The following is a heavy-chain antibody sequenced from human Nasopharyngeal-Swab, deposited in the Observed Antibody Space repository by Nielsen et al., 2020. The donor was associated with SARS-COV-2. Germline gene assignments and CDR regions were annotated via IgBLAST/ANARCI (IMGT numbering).Heavy chain of an antibody. CDR1: GFTFGDYA. J-gene: IGHJ4*02. CDR2: IRSKAYGGTT. Sequence: GESLKISCTASGFTFGDYAMSWVRQAPGKGLEWVGFIRSKAYGGTTEYAASVKGRFTISRDDYKSIAYLQMNSLKTEDTAVYYCTRGMAGVGSFDYWGQGTLVTVSS. CDR3: TRGMAGVGSFDY. V-gene: IGHV3-49*04. D-gene: IGHD1-26*01.